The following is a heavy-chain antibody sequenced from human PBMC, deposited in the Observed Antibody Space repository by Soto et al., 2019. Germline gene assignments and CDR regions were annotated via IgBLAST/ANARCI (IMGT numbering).Heavy chain of an antibody. CDR3: AIAGGDGTTGLARLFDY. V-gene: IGHV1-2*04. J-gene: IGHJ4*02. CDR2: INPNSGGT. CDR1: GDTFTGDY. D-gene: IGHD1-7*01. Sequence: RASVKVSCNASGDTFTGDYMHWGRRAPGEGLEGRGWINPNSGGTNYAQKFQGWVTMTRDTSISTAYMELSRLRSADTAVYYCAIAGGDGTTGLARLFDYWGQGTRVTVSS.